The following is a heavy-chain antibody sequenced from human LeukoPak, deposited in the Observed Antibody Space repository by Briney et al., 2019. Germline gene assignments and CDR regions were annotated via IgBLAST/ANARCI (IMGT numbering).Heavy chain of an antibody. J-gene: IGHJ4*02. CDR1: GLTFSRYA. Sequence: GRSLRLSCAASGLTFSRYATTWVPHAPGKGLECVYRISGSCGSTYCADSVKGRFTISRVNSKTSLYLEMIGLRAEDTAVYYCAKGDDGSGYYSVDYWGQGTLVTVSS. CDR2: ISGSCGST. D-gene: IGHD3-22*01. CDR3: AKGDDGSGYYSVDY. V-gene: IGHV3-23*01.